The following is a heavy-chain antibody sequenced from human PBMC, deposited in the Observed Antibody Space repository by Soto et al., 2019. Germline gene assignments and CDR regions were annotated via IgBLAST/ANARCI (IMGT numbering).Heavy chain of an antibody. V-gene: IGHV2-5*02. Sequence: QVTLKESGPTLMKPTQTLTLTCTFSGFSLTSIGEGVGWIRQPPGKALEWLALVYWDDDKRYNPSLRSRLTITKDTSKKQVVITMTNMDPVDTSTYYCVQSRCGGDCLTFYSSHAYYGLDVWGQGTTVTVSS. CDR1: GFSLTSIGEG. CDR2: VYWDDDK. D-gene: IGHD2-21*02. J-gene: IGHJ6*02. CDR3: VQSRCGGDCLTFYSSHAYYGLDV.